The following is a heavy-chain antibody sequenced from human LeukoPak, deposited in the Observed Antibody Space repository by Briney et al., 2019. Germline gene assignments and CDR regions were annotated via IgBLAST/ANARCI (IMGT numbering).Heavy chain of an antibody. CDR1: GYTFTSYG. CDR2: MNPNSGNT. CDR3: AREDYYDSGSNDY. J-gene: IGHJ4*02. V-gene: IGHV1-8*03. D-gene: IGHD3-22*01. Sequence: ASVKVSCKASGYTFTSYGINWVRQATGQGLEWMGWMNPNSGNTAYAQKFQGRVTITRNTSISTAYMELSSLRSEDTAVYYCAREDYYDSGSNDYWGQGTLVTVSS.